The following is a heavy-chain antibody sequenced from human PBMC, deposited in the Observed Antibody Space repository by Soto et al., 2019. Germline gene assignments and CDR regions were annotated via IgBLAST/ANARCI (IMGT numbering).Heavy chain of an antibody. J-gene: IGHJ4*02. CDR1: GFVYSGYS. D-gene: IGHD3-3*01. CDR3: ARGDYDFWSGRGSLTDY. V-gene: IGHV3-48*01. Sequence: PWGSLRHTGAAAGFVYSGYSMNWVRQAPGKGLEWVSFIRSSSSTIYYADSVKGRFTISRDNVKNSLYLQMNSLRAEDTAVYYCARGDYDFWSGRGSLTDYWGQGTLVTVSS. CDR2: IRSSSSTI.